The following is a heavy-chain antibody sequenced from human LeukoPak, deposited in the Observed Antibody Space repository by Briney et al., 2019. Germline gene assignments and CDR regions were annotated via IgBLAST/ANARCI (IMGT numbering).Heavy chain of an antibody. CDR3: ARDPGTAAAGVSDDY. D-gene: IGHD6-13*01. CDR2: IYSGGST. CDR1: GFTVSSNY. Sequence: GSLRLSCAASGFTVSSNYMSWVRQAPGKGLEWVSVIYSGGSTYYADSVRGRFTISRDNSKNTLYPQMNSLRAEDTAVYYCARDPGTAAAGVSDDYWGQGTLVTVSS. V-gene: IGHV3-66*01. J-gene: IGHJ4*02.